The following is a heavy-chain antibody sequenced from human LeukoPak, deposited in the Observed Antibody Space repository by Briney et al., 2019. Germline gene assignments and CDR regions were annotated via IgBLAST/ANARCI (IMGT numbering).Heavy chain of an antibody. Sequence: QPGGSLRLSCAASGFTFSSFAMTWVRQTPGKGLEWVSHISRTGDSTIYGDAVKGRFTISRDNSKNVLNLQMNSLRAEDTAVYYCARKKSHGDYARKDAFDIWGQGTMVTVSS. CDR3: ARKKSHGDYARKDAFDI. CDR2: ISRTGDST. V-gene: IGHV3-23*01. CDR1: GFTFSSFA. D-gene: IGHD4-17*01. J-gene: IGHJ3*02.